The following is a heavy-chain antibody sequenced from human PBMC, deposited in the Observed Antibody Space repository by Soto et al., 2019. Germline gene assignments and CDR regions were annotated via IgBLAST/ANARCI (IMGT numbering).Heavy chain of an antibody. V-gene: IGHV1-69*06. J-gene: IGHJ1*01. D-gene: IGHD6-19*01. CDR2: IIPIFGTA. CDR3: ARDRGDWLVRSAVYFQH. CDR1: GGTFSSYA. Sequence: SVKVSCKASGGTFSSYAISWVRQAPGQGLEWMGGIIPIFGTANYAQKFQGRVTITADKSTSTAYMELSSLRSEDTAVYYCARDRGDWLVRSAVYFQHWGQGTLVTVSS.